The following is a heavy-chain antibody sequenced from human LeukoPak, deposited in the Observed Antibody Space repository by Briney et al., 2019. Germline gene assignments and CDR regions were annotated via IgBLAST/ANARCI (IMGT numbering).Heavy chain of an antibody. CDR3: ARSGLLHLGELPPLDY. CDR2: ISAYNGNT. D-gene: IGHD3-16*01. V-gene: IGHV1-18*04. J-gene: IGHJ4*02. Sequence: ASVKVSCKASGYTFTSYGISWVRQAPGQGLEWMGWISAYNGNTNYAQKLQGRVTMTTDTSTSTAYMELRSLRSDDTAVYYCARSGLLHLGELPPLDYWGQGTLVTVSS. CDR1: GYTFTSYG.